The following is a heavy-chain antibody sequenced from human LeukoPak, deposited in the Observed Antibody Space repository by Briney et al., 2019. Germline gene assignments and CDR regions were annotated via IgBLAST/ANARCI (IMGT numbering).Heavy chain of an antibody. D-gene: IGHD2-2*02. J-gene: IGHJ6*02. CDR3: ASSPCSSTSCYTGAYYYYGMDV. Sequence: SETLSLTCAVYGGSFSGYYWSWIRQPPGKGPEWIGEINHSGSTNYNPSLKSRVTISVDTSKNQFSLKLSSVTAADTAVYYCASSPCSSTSCYTGAYYYYGMDVWGQGTTVTVSS. V-gene: IGHV4-34*01. CDR2: INHSGST. CDR1: GGSFSGYY.